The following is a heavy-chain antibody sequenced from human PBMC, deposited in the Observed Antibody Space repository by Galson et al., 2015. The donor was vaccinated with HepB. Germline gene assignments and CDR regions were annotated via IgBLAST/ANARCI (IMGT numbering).Heavy chain of an antibody. V-gene: IGHV3-30-3*01. D-gene: IGHD2-2*01. CDR1: GFTFSSYA. CDR2: ISYDGSNK. J-gene: IGHJ4*02. Sequence: SLRLSCAASGFTFSSYAMHWVRQAPGKGLEWVAVISYDGSNKYYADSVKGRFTISRDNSKNTLYLQMNSLRAEDTAVYYCASGEDVVVPAAIPPFDYWGQGTLVTVSS. CDR3: ASGEDVVVPAAIPPFDY.